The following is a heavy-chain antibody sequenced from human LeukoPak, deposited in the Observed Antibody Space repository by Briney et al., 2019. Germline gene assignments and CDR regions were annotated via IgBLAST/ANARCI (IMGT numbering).Heavy chain of an antibody. Sequence: GGSLRLSCAASGFTFSSYGMHWVRQTPGKGLEWVGRIKSKTNGGTTDYAAPVRDRFTISRDDSENTLYLQMNSLKTEDTAVYYCTTEGYSYGYHSFDMWGQGTMVTVSS. V-gene: IGHV3-15*01. CDR2: IKSKTNGGTT. J-gene: IGHJ3*02. CDR3: TTEGYSYGYHSFDM. D-gene: IGHD5-18*01. CDR1: GFTFSSYG.